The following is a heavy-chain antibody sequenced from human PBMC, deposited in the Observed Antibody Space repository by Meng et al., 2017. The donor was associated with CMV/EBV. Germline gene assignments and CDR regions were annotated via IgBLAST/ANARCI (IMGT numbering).Heavy chain of an antibody. Sequence: SVKVSCKASGGTFSSYAISWVRQAPGQGLEWMGGIIPIFGTANYTQKFQGRVTITTDESTSTAYMELSSLRSEDTAVYYCAREGRAGGSYYSFDYWGQGTLVTVSS. V-gene: IGHV1-69*05. D-gene: IGHD1-26*01. CDR3: AREGRAGGSYYSFDY. J-gene: IGHJ4*02. CDR2: IIPIFGTA. CDR1: GGTFSSYA.